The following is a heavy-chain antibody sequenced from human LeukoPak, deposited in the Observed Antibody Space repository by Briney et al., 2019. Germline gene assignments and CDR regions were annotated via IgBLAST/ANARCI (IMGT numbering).Heavy chain of an antibody. D-gene: IGHD3-10*01. Sequence: SETLSLTCTVSGGSISSYYWSWIRQPPGKGLEWIGYIYYSGSTYYNPSLKSRVTISVDTSKNQFSLKLSSVTAADTAVYYCARERFGELYYFDYWGQGTLVTVSS. CDR1: GGSISSYY. J-gene: IGHJ4*02. CDR2: IYYSGST. CDR3: ARERFGELYYFDY. V-gene: IGHV4-59*12.